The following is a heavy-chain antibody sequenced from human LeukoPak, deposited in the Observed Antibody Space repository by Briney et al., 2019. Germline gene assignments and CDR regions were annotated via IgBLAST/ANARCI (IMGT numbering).Heavy chain of an antibody. Sequence: GASVKVSCKASGYTFTNYGISWVRQAPGQGLEWMGWMNPDSGNTGYAQKFQGRVTMTRNTSINTAYMELSSLRSEDTAVYYCARGTPSGWYGAVYWGQGTLVTVSS. CDR1: GYTFTNYG. V-gene: IGHV1-8*02. J-gene: IGHJ4*02. CDR3: ARGTPSGWYGAVY. D-gene: IGHD6-19*01. CDR2: MNPDSGNT.